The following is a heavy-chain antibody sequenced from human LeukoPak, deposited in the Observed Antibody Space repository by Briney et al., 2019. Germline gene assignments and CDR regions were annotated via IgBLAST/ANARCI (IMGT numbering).Heavy chain of an antibody. CDR1: GYSISSGYY. Sequence: MSSETLSLTCAVSGYSISSGYYWGWIRQPPGKGLEWIGSIYHSGSTYYNPSLKSRVTISVDTSKNQFSLKLSSVTAADTAVYYCARSLSTTGTKYWGQGTLVTVSS. V-gene: IGHV4-38-2*01. CDR3: ARSLSTTGTKY. J-gene: IGHJ4*02. CDR2: IYHSGST. D-gene: IGHD1-7*01.